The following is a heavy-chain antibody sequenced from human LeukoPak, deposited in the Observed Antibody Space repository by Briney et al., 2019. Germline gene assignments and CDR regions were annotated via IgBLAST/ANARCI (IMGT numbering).Heavy chain of an antibody. CDR2: IRRGGDDK. Sequence: GGSLRLSCAPSGFTFSSYNMHWARQAPGKGLEWVAFIRRGGDDKYYTDSAKGRFAISRDNSKNTLSLQMNSLRPEDTAMYYCAKDGGHWNFDSWGQGTLVAVSS. V-gene: IGHV3-30*02. CDR1: GFTFSSYN. D-gene: IGHD1-1*01. J-gene: IGHJ5*01. CDR3: AKDGGHWNFDS.